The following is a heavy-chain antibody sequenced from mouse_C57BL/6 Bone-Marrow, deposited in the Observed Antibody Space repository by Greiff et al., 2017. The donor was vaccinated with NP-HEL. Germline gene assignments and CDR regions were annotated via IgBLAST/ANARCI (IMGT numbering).Heavy chain of an antibody. CDR3: TRVRGGDGYFDD. V-gene: IGHV1-15*01. Sequence: VKLVESGAELVRPGASVTLSCKASGYTFTDYEMHWVKQTPVHGLEWIGAIDPETGGTAYNQKFKGKAILTADKSSSTAYMELRSLTSEDSAVFYCTRVRGGDGYFDDWGTGTTVTVSS. CDR1: GYTFTDYE. CDR2: IDPETGGT. D-gene: IGHD1-1*02. J-gene: IGHJ1*03.